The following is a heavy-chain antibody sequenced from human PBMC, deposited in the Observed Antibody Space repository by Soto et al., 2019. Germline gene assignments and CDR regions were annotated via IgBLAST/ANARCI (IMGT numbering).Heavy chain of an antibody. Sequence: KGLEWVAVMSYDGGNKYYADSVQGRFTISRDNSKNTLYLQMDSLRAEDTALYYCAFFFQAEDGIRDVRSVSAFLLNRSSDL. CDR3: AFFFQAEDGIRDVRSVSAFLLNRSSDL. CDR2: MSYDGGNK. J-gene: IGHJ2*01. V-gene: IGHV3-30-3*01. D-gene: IGHD3-10*02.